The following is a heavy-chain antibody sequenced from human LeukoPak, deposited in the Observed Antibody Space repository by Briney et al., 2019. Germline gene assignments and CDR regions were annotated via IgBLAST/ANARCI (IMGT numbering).Heavy chain of an antibody. D-gene: IGHD2-15*01. V-gene: IGHV1-18*01. Sequence: GASVKVSCKGSGYTFTSYGISWGRHAPGQGLEWMGWISAYNGNTNYAQKLQGRVTMTTDTSTSTAYMELRSLRPDDTAVYYCARATRTLYCSGGSCYSPSGWFDPWGQGTLVTVSS. CDR3: ARATRTLYCSGGSCYSPSGWFDP. CDR2: ISAYNGNT. CDR1: GYTFTSYG. J-gene: IGHJ5*02.